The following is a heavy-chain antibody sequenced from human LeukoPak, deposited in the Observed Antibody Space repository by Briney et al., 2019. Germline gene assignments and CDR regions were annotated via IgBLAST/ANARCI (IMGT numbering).Heavy chain of an antibody. V-gene: IGHV3-23*01. CDR3: AKRGVTYCGGDCYSGHDAFDI. CDR2: ISGSGGST. D-gene: IGHD2-21*02. CDR1: GFTVSSNY. Sequence: TGGSLRLSCAASGFTVSSNYMSWVRQAPGKGLEWVSAISGSGGSTYYADSVKGRFTISRDNSKNTLYLQMNSLRAEDTAVYYCAKRGVTYCGGDCYSGHDAFDIWGQGTMVTVSS. J-gene: IGHJ3*02.